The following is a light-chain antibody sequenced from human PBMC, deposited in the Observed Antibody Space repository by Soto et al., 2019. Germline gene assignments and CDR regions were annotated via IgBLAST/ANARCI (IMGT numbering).Light chain of an antibody. J-gene: IGKJ5*01. CDR2: GAS. V-gene: IGKV3-15*01. Sequence: EIVLTQSPGTLSLSPGERATLSCRASQSIGSNLAWYQQKPGQSPRLLIYGASTRATGLPARFSGSGSGTEFTLTISSLQSEDFALYYCQQYNNWPITFGQGTRLEIK. CDR3: QQYNNWPIT. CDR1: QSIGSN.